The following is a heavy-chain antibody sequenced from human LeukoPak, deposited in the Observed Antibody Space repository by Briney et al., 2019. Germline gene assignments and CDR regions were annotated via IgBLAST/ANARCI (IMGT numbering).Heavy chain of an antibody. CDR2: IYGADAA. Sequence: GGSLRLSCAAYGFNVSSNYMTWIRQAPGKGLEWVSLIYGADAAYYAESVRGRFMISRDNLKNTLFLQMNSLRVEDTALYYCVTSTGQQFIPYDYWGQGTHVTVSS. J-gene: IGHJ4*02. CDR1: GFNVSSNY. V-gene: IGHV3-66*02. CDR3: VTSTGQQFIPYDY. D-gene: IGHD6-13*01.